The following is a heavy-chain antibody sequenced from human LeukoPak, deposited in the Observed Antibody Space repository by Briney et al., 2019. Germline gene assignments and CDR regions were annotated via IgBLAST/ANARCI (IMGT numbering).Heavy chain of an antibody. V-gene: IGHV3-21*01. Sequence: GGSLRLSCAPSGFTFRIYSMNCVPQAPGKGREWVSYISSSSSYIYSADSVKGRFTISRDNAKNSLYLQMNSLRAEDTAVYYCARDAGYGDYLSFQHWGQGTLVTVSS. CDR1: GFTFRIYS. CDR3: ARDAGYGDYLSFQH. J-gene: IGHJ1*01. D-gene: IGHD4-17*01. CDR2: ISSSSSYI.